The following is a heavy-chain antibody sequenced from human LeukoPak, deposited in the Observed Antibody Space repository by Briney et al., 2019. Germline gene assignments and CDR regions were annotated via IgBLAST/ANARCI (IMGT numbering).Heavy chain of an antibody. D-gene: IGHD3-10*01. V-gene: IGHV4-59*08. CDR3: ASYYGSGVIIIMPNY. CDR2: IYYSGST. CDR1: GGSISSYY. J-gene: IGHJ4*02. Sequence: SETLSLTCTVSGGSISSYYWSWIRQPPGKGLEWIGYIYYSGSTNYNPPLKSRVTISVDTSKNQFSLKLSSVTAADTAVYYCASYYGSGVIIIMPNYWGQGTLVTVSS.